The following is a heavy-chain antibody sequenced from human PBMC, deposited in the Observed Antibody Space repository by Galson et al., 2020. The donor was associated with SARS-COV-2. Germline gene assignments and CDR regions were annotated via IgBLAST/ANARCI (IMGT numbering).Heavy chain of an antibody. Sequence: KIGESLKISCAASGFTFSSYSMNWVRQAPGKGLEWVSSISSSSSYIYYADSVKGRFTISRDNAKNSLYLQMNSLRAEDTVVYYCARDRHVDTAIFWKNWYFDLWGRGTLVTVSS. V-gene: IGHV3-21*01. CDR2: ISSSSSYI. D-gene: IGHD5-18*01. CDR3: ARDRHVDTAIFWKNWYFDL. J-gene: IGHJ2*01. CDR1: GFTFSSYS.